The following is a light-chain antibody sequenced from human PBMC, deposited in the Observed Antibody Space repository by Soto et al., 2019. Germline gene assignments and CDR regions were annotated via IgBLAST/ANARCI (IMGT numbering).Light chain of an antibody. CDR2: GAS. CDR3: QQYNNWPQT. J-gene: IGKJ1*01. V-gene: IGKV3-15*01. CDR1: QSVSSN. Sequence: EIVMTQSPVTLSVSPGERATLSCRASQSVSSNLAWYQQKPGQAPRLLIYGASTRAPGIPARLSGSGSGTEFTLTISSLQSEDFGVYYCQQYNNWPQTFGQGTKGDIK.